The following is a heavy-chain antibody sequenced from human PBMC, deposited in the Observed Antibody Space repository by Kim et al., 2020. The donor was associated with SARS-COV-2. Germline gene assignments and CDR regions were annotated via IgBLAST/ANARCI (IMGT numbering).Heavy chain of an antibody. D-gene: IGHD3-16*01. CDR1: GFGFTYAW. V-gene: IGHV3-15*05. Sequence: GGSLRLSCAASGFGFTYAWLTWIRQAPGRGLEWIGRIKSKAEGERTDYAAPVKGRFTISRDDSTNTLYLQMNSLKTEDTAVYYCGVGVPDYDYWGQGALVTVSS. J-gene: IGHJ4*02. CDR3: GVGVPDYDY. CDR2: IKSKAEGERT.